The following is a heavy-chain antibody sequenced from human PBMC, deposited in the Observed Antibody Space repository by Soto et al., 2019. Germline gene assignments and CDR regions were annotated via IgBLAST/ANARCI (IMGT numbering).Heavy chain of an antibody. Sequence: EVQLLESGGGLVQPGGSLRLSCAASGFTFTNYAMSWVRQAPGRGLEWVSAISGSGGSTYYADSLKGRFTISRDNSKNTLYLQMNSLRAEDTAVYYCARWGVVITTEDYWGQGTLVTVSS. CDR1: GFTFTNYA. D-gene: IGHD3-22*01. CDR3: ARWGVVITTEDY. J-gene: IGHJ4*02. V-gene: IGHV3-23*01. CDR2: ISGSGGST.